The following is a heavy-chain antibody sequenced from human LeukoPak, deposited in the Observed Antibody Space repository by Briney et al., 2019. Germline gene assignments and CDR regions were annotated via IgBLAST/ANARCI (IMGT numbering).Heavy chain of an antibody. V-gene: IGHV1-18*01. J-gene: IGHJ4*02. CDR2: ISAYNGNT. D-gene: IGHD1-26*01. CDR1: GCSFSSYA. CDR3: ARGLGSYHGY. Sequence: GASVKVSCKASGCSFSSYAFSWVRQAPGQGLEWMGWISAYNGNTNYAQKLQGRVTITTDTSTSTAYMELRSLRSDDTAVYYCARGLGSYHGYWGQGNLVTVSS.